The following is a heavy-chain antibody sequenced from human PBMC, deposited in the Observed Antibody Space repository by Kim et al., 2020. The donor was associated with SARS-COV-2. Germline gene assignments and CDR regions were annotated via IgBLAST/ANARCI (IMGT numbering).Heavy chain of an antibody. CDR2: IFYTGNT. Sequence: SETLSLTCTVSGGSISSYYWTWIRQSPEKGLEWIGYIFYTGNTDYNPSLRSRVTISIDTSKNQLSLKLSSVTAADTAVYYCASRICTSAGCYMDSWGQGTLVTVSS. D-gene: IGHD2-2*02. CDR3: ASRICTSAGCYMDS. J-gene: IGHJ4*02. CDR1: GGSISSYY. V-gene: IGHV4-59*01.